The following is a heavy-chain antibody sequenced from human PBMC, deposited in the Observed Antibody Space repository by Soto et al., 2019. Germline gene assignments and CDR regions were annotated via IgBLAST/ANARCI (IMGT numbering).Heavy chain of an antibody. Sequence: QVRLLESGGGVVQPWRSLRLSCAASGFMFSNYGMNWVRQPPGKGLEWLAVIAYDGSRKDYADSVKGRFTISRDRTKNMRYLEMNSRKPDDTAVYYCATDRTRSGFVGITGSGVDSWGQGTLVTVSA. CDR1: GFMFSNYG. CDR3: ATDRTRSGFVGITGSGVDS. J-gene: IGHJ4*02. D-gene: IGHD1-20*01. V-gene: IGHV3-30*03. CDR2: IAYDGSRK.